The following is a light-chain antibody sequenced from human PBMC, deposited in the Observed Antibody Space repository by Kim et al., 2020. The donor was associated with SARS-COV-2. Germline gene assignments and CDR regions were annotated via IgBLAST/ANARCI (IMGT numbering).Light chain of an antibody. CDR3: TSYAIGNTWV. Sequence: GQSITISCTGTCSDIGAYNYVSWCQQHPDKAPKVIIFEVTKRPSGVSNRFSGSKSANTASLTISGLQAEDEADYYCTSYAIGNTWVFGGGTKVTVL. CDR2: EVT. V-gene: IGLV2-14*01. CDR1: CSDIGAYNY. J-gene: IGLJ3*02.